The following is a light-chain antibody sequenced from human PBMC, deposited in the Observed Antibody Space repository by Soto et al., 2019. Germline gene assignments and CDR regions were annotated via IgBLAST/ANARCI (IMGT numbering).Light chain of an antibody. CDR3: NSFTTSSTYV. J-gene: IGLJ2*01. CDR2: EVS. Sequence: QSALTQPASVSGSPGQTITISCTGTSHDIAYYDFVCWFQQHPGKPPKLIIYEVSNRPSGVSDRFSGSKSGNTASLTISGLQAEDEADYYCNSFTTSSTYVFGSGTKLTVL. CDR1: SHDIAYYDF. V-gene: IGLV2-14*01.